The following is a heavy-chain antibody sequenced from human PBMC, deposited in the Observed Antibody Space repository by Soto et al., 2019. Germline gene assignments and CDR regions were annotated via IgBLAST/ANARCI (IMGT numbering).Heavy chain of an antibody. Sequence: QAQLAQSGAEVKKPGASVNISCKASGYTFTNYGFIWVRQAPGHGLEWVGWISPYNGKTEYAQKFQGRVTMTRGKPTSTAYMELRSLRSDDTAVYYCARDIYGGNCCDAFDIWGQGIMVTVSS. CDR1: GYTFTNYG. CDR3: ARDIYGGNCCDAFDI. V-gene: IGHV1-18*01. D-gene: IGHD2-15*01. J-gene: IGHJ3*02. CDR2: ISPYNGKT.